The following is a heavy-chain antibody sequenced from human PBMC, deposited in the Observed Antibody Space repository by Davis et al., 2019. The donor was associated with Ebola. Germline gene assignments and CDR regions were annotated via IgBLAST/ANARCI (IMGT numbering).Heavy chain of an antibody. J-gene: IGHJ4*02. Sequence: SETLSLTCAVYGGSFSGYYWSWIRQPPGKGLEWIGEINHSGSTNYNPSLKSRVTISVDTSKNQFSLKPSSVTAADTAVYYCARGTGSSSWYYWGQGTLVTVSS. D-gene: IGHD6-13*01. V-gene: IGHV4-34*01. CDR3: ARGTGSSSWYY. CDR2: INHSGST. CDR1: GGSFSGYY.